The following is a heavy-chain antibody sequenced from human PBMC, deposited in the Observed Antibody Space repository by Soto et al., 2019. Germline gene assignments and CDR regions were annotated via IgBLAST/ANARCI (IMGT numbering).Heavy chain of an antibody. D-gene: IGHD5-18*01. V-gene: IGHV4-31*03. Sequence: SETLSLTCTVSGGSISSGGYYWSWIRQHPGKGLEWIGYIYYSGITYYNPSLKSRVTILVDTSKKQFSLKLSSVTAADTAVYYCARGSRRDTTMVLDAYDIWGHGTMVTVSS. CDR2: IYYSGIT. CDR3: ARGSRRDTTMVLDAYDI. CDR1: GGSISSGGYY. J-gene: IGHJ3*02.